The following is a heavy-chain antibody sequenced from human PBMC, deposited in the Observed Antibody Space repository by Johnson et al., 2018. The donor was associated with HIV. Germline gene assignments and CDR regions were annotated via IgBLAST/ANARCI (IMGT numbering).Heavy chain of an antibody. J-gene: IGHJ3*02. V-gene: IGHV3-15*05. Sequence: VQLVESGGGLAQPGGSLRLSCAASGFTFSNAWMNWVRQAPGKGLEWVGRIKSESDGGTTDYPTPVKGRFTISRDNANNSLYMQMNSLRAEDTALYYCARQNYYDSSGQGGGLDIWGQGTMVTVSS. CDR3: ARQNYYDSSGQGGGLDI. D-gene: IGHD3-22*01. CDR2: IKSESDGGTT. CDR1: GFTFSNAW.